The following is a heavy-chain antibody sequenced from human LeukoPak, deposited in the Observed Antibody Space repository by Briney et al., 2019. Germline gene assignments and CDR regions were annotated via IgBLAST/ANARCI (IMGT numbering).Heavy chain of an antibody. CDR1: GYTFTSYG. Sequence: VKVSCKASGYTFTSYGLSWVRQAPGQGLEWMGWISAYNGNTNYAQKLQGRVTMTTDTSTSTAYMELRSLRSDDTAVYYCVRAGRYSSSWYFDYWGQGTLVTVSS. CDR2: ISAYNGNT. CDR3: VRAGRYSSSWYFDY. J-gene: IGHJ4*02. D-gene: IGHD6-13*01. V-gene: IGHV1-18*01.